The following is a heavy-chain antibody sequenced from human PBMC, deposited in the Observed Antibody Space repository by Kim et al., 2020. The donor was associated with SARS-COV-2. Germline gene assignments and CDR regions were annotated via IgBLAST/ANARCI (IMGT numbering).Heavy chain of an antibody. CDR1: GFTFSSYG. D-gene: IGHD3-10*01. CDR2: ISYDGSNK. V-gene: IGHV3-33*05. Sequence: GGSLRLSCAASGFTFSSYGMHWVRQAPGKGLEWVAVISYDGSNKYYADSVKGRFTISRDNSKNTLYLQMNSLRAEDTAVYYCASPGTWFGETHDAFDIWGQGTIVTVPS. J-gene: IGHJ3*02. CDR3: ASPGTWFGETHDAFDI.